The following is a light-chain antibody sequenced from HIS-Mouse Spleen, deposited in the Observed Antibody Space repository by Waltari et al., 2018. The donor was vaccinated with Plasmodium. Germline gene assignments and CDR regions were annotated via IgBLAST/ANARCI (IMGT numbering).Light chain of an antibody. CDR3: QAWDSSTVV. Sequence: SYELPQPPSVSVSPGQTASITCPGDTLGDQYACWYQQKPGQPPVLVIYQDSKRPSGIPERFSGSNSGNTATLTISGTQAMDEADYYCQAWDSSTVVFGGGTKLTVL. CDR1: TLGDQY. J-gene: IGLJ2*01. CDR2: QDS. V-gene: IGLV3-1*01.